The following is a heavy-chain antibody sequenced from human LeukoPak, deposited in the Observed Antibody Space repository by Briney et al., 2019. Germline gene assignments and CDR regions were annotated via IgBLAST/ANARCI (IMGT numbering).Heavy chain of an antibody. CDR2: ISAYNGNT. D-gene: IGHD3-22*01. Sequence: GASVKVSCKTSGYTFTNYGISWVRQAPGQGLEWMGWISAYNGNTNYEQKIQGRVTMTTDTSTSTAYMELRSLRSDDTAVYYCARDYYDSSGRFDCWGQGTLVTVSS. CDR1: GYTFTNYG. CDR3: ARDYYDSSGRFDC. J-gene: IGHJ4*02. V-gene: IGHV1-18*01.